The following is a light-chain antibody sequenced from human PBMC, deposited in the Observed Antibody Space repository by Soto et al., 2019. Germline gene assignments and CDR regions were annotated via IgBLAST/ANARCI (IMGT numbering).Light chain of an antibody. CDR2: AAI. V-gene: IGKV1-39*01. CDR3: QQSYRAPLT. Sequence: DIQMTQSPSSLSASVGDRVTITCRASQTILTYLNWYQQRPGKAPKFLINAAISVQDGVPPSFSGGESGTEFNRTINNLQPEECAIYYCQQSYRAPLTFGQGTNLEIK. J-gene: IGKJ2*01. CDR1: QTILTY.